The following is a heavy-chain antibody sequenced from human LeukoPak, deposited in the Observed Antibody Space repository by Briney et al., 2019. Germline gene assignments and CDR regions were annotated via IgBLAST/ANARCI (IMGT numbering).Heavy chain of an antibody. CDR3: ARQWLYYDILTGYPKENDAFDI. V-gene: IGHV5-51*01. CDR2: IYPGDSDT. Sequence: GESLKISCKGSGYSFTNYWIGWVRQMPGKGLEWMGIIYPGDSDTRYSPSFQGQVTISADRSISTAYLQWSSLKASDTAMYYCARQWLYYDILTGYPKENDAFDIWGQGTMVTVSS. D-gene: IGHD3-9*01. J-gene: IGHJ3*02. CDR1: GYSFTNYW.